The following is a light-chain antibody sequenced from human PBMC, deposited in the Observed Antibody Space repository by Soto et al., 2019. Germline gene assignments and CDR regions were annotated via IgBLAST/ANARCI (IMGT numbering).Light chain of an antibody. V-gene: IGKV1-5*01. CDR2: DAS. J-gene: IGKJ3*01. Sequence: GDRVTITCRASQSISSSLAWYHQKPGTAPKLLIYDASSLERGVPSRFSGSGSGTEFTLTISSLQPDDFATYYCQQYYSYPTFGPGTKVDIK. CDR1: QSISSS. CDR3: QQYYSYPT.